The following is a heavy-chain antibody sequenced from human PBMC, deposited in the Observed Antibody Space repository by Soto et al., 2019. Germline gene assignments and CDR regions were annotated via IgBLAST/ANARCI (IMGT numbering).Heavy chain of an antibody. CDR2: INPGYPAGRST. Sequence: QVQLVQSGAEVKKPGASVKVSCKASAYTLTTFFMHWVRQAPGQGLEWMGVINPGYPAGRSTIYAQKFQGIVTMTTDTSTSTVYMALSRLRTDDTAVSYCAREAMVAGAKPGMDVCGQGTTVPVSS. V-gene: IGHV1-46*01. J-gene: IGHJ6*02. CDR3: AREAMVAGAKPGMDV. D-gene: IGHD1-26*01. CDR1: AYTLTTFF.